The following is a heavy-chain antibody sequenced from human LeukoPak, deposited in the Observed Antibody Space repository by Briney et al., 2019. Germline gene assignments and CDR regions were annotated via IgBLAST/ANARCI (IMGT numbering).Heavy chain of an antibody. CDR3: AKSHLPNTYSGTYYRDY. J-gene: IGHJ4*02. Sequence: GGSLRLSCAASGFTFSYYGMHWVRQAPGKGLEGVAFIRYDETKTYFGDSVKGRFSISRDNSKNTVYLQMNSLRAEDTAMYYCAKSHLPNTYSGTYYRDYWGQGTLVTVSS. CDR2: IRYDETKT. CDR1: GFTFSYYG. V-gene: IGHV3-30*02. D-gene: IGHD1-26*01.